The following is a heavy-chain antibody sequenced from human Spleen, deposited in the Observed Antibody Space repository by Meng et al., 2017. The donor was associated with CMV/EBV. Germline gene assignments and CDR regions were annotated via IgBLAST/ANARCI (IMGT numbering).Heavy chain of an antibody. CDR2: INPNSGGT. CDR1: GYTFTGYY. V-gene: IGHV1-2*02. J-gene: IGHJ6*02. CDR3: ARNYDFWSGYSSYYYYGMDV. Sequence: ASVKVSCKASGYTFTGYYMHWVRQAPGQGLEWMGCINPNSGGTNYAQNFQGRVTMTRDTSISTAYMELSRLRSDDTAVYYCARNYDFWSGYSSYYYYGMDVWGQGTTVTVSS. D-gene: IGHD3-3*01.